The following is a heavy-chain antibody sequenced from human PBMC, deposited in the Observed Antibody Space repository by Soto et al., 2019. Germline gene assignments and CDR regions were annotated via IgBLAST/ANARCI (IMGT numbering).Heavy chain of an antibody. CDR2: IFSNDEK. CDR3: ARIPGPGAADY. J-gene: IGHJ4*02. V-gene: IGHV2-26*01. D-gene: IGHD2-15*01. CDR1: GFSLSNARMG. Sequence: SGATLGHPTETRTLPCTVSGFSLSNARMGGGWIRQPPGKALEWLAHIFSNDEKSYSTSLKSRLTISKDTSKSQVVLTMTNMDPGDTATYYCARIPGPGAADYWGQGTLVTVSS.